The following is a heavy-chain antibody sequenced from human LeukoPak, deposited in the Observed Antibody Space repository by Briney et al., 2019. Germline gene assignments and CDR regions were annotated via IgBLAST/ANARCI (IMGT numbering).Heavy chain of an antibody. Sequence: GGSLRLSCAASGFPFTTYWMHWVRQAPGKGLVWVSHINSDGSITSYADSVKGRFTISRDNAKNTLYLQMNSLRAEDTAVYYCARDAVDTANAVWGQGTTVTVSS. V-gene: IGHV3-74*01. J-gene: IGHJ6*02. CDR3: ARDAVDTANAV. CDR2: INSDGSIT. D-gene: IGHD5-18*01. CDR1: GFPFTTYW.